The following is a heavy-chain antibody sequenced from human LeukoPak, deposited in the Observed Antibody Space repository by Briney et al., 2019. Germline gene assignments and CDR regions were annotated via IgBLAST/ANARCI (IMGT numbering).Heavy chain of an antibody. CDR3: AKALTSGWYLDAFNI. Sequence: RAGGSLRLSCAASGFTFDDYAMHWVRQAPGKGLEWVSGISWNSGSIGYADSVKGRFTISRDNSKNTLFLEMNSLRAEDTAVYYCAKALTSGWYLDAFNIWGQGTMVTVSS. J-gene: IGHJ3*02. CDR1: GFTFDDYA. D-gene: IGHD6-19*01. CDR2: ISWNSGSI. V-gene: IGHV3-9*01.